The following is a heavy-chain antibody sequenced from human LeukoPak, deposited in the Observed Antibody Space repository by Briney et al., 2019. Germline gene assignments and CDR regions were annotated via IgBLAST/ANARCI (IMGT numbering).Heavy chain of an antibody. V-gene: IGHV4-34*01. CDR2: INHSGST. CDR1: GGSFSGYY. D-gene: IGHD3-10*01. Sequence: SETLSLTCGVYGGSFSGYYWSWIRQPPGKGLEWIGEINHSGSTNYDPSLKSRVTISVDTSKNQFSLKLSSVTAADTAVYYCARWDSGRPYYYYYGMDVWGQGTTVTVSS. CDR3: ARWDSGRPYYYYYGMDV. J-gene: IGHJ6*02.